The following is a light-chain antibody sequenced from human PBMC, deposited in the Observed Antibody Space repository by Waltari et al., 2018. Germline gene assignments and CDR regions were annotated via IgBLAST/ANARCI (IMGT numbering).Light chain of an antibody. CDR2: GAS. J-gene: IGKJ4*01. CDR3: QQYYVWPPIT. Sequence: VLFTQSPASLSVSPGDTVILSCRASQSVRTNLVWYQQKAVQAPRTLIYGASTRASGVPSRFSGSGSETDFTLIISSLQSEDAAVYFCQQYYVWPPITFGGGTKLEI. CDR1: QSVRTN. V-gene: IGKV3-15*01.